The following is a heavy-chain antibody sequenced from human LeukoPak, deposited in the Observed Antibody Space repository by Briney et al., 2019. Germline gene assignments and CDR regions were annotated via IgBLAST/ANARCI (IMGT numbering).Heavy chain of an antibody. D-gene: IGHD3-16*02. Sequence: ASVKVSCKASGYTFTSYGISWVRQAPGQGLEWMGWISAYNGNTNYAQKLQGRVTMTTDTSTSTAYMELRSLRSDDTAVYYCARLMITSGGVIESPDWGQGTLVTVSS. J-gene: IGHJ4*02. V-gene: IGHV1-18*01. CDR2: ISAYNGNT. CDR3: ARLMITSGGVIESPD. CDR1: GYTFTSYG.